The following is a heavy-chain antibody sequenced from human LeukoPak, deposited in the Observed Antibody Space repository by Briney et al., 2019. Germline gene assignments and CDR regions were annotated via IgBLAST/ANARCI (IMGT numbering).Heavy chain of an antibody. Sequence: PSETLSLTCTVSGGSISSDYWSWFRQPPGKGLEWIGHIYYSGSTNYNRSLKSRVTISLDTSKNQFSLNLSSVTAADTAVYYCARKFDYWGQGTLVTVSS. CDR2: IYYSGST. CDR3: ARKFDY. V-gene: IGHV4-59*01. CDR1: GGSISSDY. J-gene: IGHJ4*02.